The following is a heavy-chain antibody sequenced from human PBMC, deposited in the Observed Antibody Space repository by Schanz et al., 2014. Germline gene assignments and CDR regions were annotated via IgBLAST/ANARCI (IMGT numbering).Heavy chain of an antibody. V-gene: IGHV3-23*04. CDR1: GFTFGDYA. Sequence: EVHLVESGGGLVQPGGSLRLSCAASGFTFGDYAMTWVRQAPGKGLEWVSAINTGVNTYYADSVRGRFTISRDNSRSTMYLQMNSLRAEDTAVYFCAKDLGVDCGDGCFNWYFDLWGRGTLVTVSS. J-gene: IGHJ2*01. CDR2: INTGVNT. D-gene: IGHD2-21*02. CDR3: AKDLGVDCGDGCFNWYFDL.